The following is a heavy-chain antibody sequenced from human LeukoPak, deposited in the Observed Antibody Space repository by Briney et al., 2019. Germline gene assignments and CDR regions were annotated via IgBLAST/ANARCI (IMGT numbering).Heavy chain of an antibody. D-gene: IGHD6-13*01. V-gene: IGHV4-59*01. CDR1: GGSIGSYY. CDR2: IYYSGST. J-gene: IGHJ5*02. CDR3: ARGPFSSSWPVSETLNWFDP. Sequence: PSETLSLTCTVSGGSIGSYYWSWIRQPPGKGLEWIGYIYYSGSTNYNPSLKSRVTISVDTSKNQFSLKLSSVTAADTAVYYCARGPFSSSWPVSETLNWFDPWGQGTLVTVSS.